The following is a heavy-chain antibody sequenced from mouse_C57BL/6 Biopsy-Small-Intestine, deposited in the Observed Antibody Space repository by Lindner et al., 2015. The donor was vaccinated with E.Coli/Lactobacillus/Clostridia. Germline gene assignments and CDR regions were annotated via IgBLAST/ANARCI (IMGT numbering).Heavy chain of an antibody. V-gene: IGHV5-17*01. CDR1: GFTFSDYG. D-gene: IGHD2-3*01. CDR3: ARRGYYEGYYAMDY. J-gene: IGHJ4*01. Sequence: VQLQESGGGLVKPGGSRKLSCAASGFTFSDYGMHWVRQAPEKGLEWVAYISSGSSTIYYADTVKGRFTISRDNAKNTLFLQMTSLRSEDTAMYYCARRGYYEGYYAMDYWGQGTSVTVSS. CDR2: ISSGSSTI.